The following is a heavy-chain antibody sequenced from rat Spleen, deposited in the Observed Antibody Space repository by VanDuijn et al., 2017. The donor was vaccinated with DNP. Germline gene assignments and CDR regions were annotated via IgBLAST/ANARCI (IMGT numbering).Heavy chain of an antibody. D-gene: IGHD1-11*01. CDR2: INTDGGTT. J-gene: IGHJ4*01. CDR1: GFTFSSYW. Sequence: EVQLVETGGGSVQPGRSLKLSCVASGFTFSSYWMYWIRQTPGKGLEWVASINTDGGTTYYPDSVKGRFTISRDNAENTVDLQMNSLRSEDTATNYGAKDRDGGCAMDAWGQGTSVTVSS. V-gene: IGHV5-58*01. CDR3: AKDRDGGCAMDA.